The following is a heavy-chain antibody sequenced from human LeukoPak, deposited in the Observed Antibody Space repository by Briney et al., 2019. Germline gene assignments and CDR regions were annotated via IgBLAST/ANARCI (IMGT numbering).Heavy chain of an antibody. CDR1: GYTFASYD. D-gene: IGHD4-17*01. CDR2: MNPNSGNT. V-gene: IGHV1-8*03. Sequence: GASVKVSCKASGYTFASYDTNWVRQATGQGLEWMGWMNPNSGNTGYAQKFQGRVTITRNTSISTAYMELSSLRSEDTAVYYCARASRDYGDYGGDAFDIWGQGTMVTVSS. J-gene: IGHJ3*02. CDR3: ARASRDYGDYGGDAFDI.